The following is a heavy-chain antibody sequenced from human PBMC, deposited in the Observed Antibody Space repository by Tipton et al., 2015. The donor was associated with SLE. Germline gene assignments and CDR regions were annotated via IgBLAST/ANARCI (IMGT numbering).Heavy chain of an antibody. J-gene: IGHJ6*02. Sequence: TLSLTCTVSGDSISSSSYYWGWFRQPAGKEPEWIGSIYYSGSTYYKSSLQSRVTISVDTSKNQFSLKLSSVTAADTAVYYCARLPEKAVGYSYGMDVWGQGTTVTVSS. CDR1: GDSISSSSYY. CDR2: IYYSGST. V-gene: IGHV4-39*01. CDR3: ARLPEKAVGYSYGMDV. D-gene: IGHD4-23*01.